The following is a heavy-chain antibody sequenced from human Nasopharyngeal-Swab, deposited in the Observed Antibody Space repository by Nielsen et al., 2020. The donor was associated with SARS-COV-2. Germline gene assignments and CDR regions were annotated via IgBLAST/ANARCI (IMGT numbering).Heavy chain of an antibody. CDR2: INPTSGGT. Sequence: ASVKVSCKASGYTFTGYYMHWVRQAPGQGLEWMGRINPTSGGTNYAQKFQGRVTMTRDTSISTAYMELSRLRSDDTAVYYCARGGYCTNGVCYPDYYYYYMDVWGKGTTVTVSS. D-gene: IGHD2-8*01. V-gene: IGHV1-2*06. CDR3: ARGGYCTNGVCYPDYYYYYMDV. CDR1: GYTFTGYY. J-gene: IGHJ6*03.